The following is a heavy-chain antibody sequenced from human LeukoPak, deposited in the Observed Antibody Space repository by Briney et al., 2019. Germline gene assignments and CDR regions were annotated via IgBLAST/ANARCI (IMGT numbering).Heavy chain of an antibody. CDR3: AHTDSYYFDSGMVS. Sequence: ASVKVSCKASGYTFTGYYMHWVRQAPGQGLEWMGWINPNNGGTSYAQKFQGRVTMTRDTSITTAYMELPSLTSDDTAVYYCAHTDSYYFDSGMVSWGQGALVTVSS. D-gene: IGHD3-22*01. J-gene: IGHJ5*02. CDR2: INPNNGGT. CDR1: GYTFTGYY. V-gene: IGHV1-2*02.